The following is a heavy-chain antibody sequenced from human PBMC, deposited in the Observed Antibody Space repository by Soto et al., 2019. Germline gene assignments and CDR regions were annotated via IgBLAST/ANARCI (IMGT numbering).Heavy chain of an antibody. D-gene: IGHD5-12*01. CDR2: IYSGGST. CDR1: GFSVTANY. J-gene: IGHJ4*02. CDR3: HGYGY. V-gene: IGHV3-53*01. Sequence: EVQVVESGGGLNQPGGSLRLSCEVSGFSVTANYMSWVRQAPEKGLEWVSVIYSGGSTYYVDSVKGRFSISRDISKTTLYLQMNSLRAEDTAVYYCHGYGYWGQGTLVTVSS.